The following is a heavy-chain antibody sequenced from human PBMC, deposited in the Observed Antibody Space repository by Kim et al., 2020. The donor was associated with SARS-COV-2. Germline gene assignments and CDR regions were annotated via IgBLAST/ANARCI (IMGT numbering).Heavy chain of an antibody. CDR1: GFTFSSYE. J-gene: IGHJ1*01. CDR2: ISSSGGTI. CDR3: ASGPIPLIAALGLGKFRH. Sequence: GGSLRLSCAASGFTFSSYEMNWVRQAPGKGLEWLSYISSSGGTIYSADSVKGRFTISRDNAKNSLYLQMNSLRAEDTAVYYCASGPIPLIAALGLGKFRHWGQGTLVTVSS. D-gene: IGHD6-13*01. V-gene: IGHV3-48*03.